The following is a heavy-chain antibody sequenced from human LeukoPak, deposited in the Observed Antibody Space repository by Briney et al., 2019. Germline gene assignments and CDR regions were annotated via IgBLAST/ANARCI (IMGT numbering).Heavy chain of an antibody. Sequence: GGSLRLSCAASGITFNSYTMNWVRQAPGKGLEWVSSISSSSSYIYYAASVKGRFTISRDKAKNSLYLQMNRLRAEDTAVYYCARERQLERLAFGKEGSAFDYWGQGTLVTVSS. CDR2: ISSSSSYI. J-gene: IGHJ4*02. CDR1: GITFNSYT. V-gene: IGHV3-21*01. D-gene: IGHD1-1*01. CDR3: ARERQLERLAFGKEGSAFDY.